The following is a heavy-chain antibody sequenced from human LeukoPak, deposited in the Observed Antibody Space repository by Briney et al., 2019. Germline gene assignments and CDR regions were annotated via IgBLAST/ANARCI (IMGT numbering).Heavy chain of an antibody. Sequence: ASVKVSCKASGYTFNEYFIHWVRQAPGQGLEWMGWINPRNGRTEIAQNFQGRVTLTRDTSITTAYMDLITLKSDDAAVFYCAKDIDSSSGFDYWGQGTLVTVSS. CDR3: AKDIDSSSGFDY. V-gene: IGHV1-2*02. J-gene: IGHJ4*02. D-gene: IGHD6-6*01. CDR1: GYTFNEYF. CDR2: INPRNGRT.